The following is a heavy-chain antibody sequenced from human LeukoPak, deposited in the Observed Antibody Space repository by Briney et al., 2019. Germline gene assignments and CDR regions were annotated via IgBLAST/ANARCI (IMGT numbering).Heavy chain of an antibody. V-gene: IGHV3-30*18. CDR1: GFTFSSYG. CDR2: ISYDGSNK. CDR3: AKPPQGELEYYFDY. D-gene: IGHD3-3*01. Sequence: GGSLRLSCAASGFTFSSYGMHWVRQAPGKGLEWVAVISYDGSNKYYADSVKGRFTISRDNSKNTLYLQMNSLRAEDTAVYYCAKPPQGELEYYFDYWGQGTLVTVSS. J-gene: IGHJ4*02.